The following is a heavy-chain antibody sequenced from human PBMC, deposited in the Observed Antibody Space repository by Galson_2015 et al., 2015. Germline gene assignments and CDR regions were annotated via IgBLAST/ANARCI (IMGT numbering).Heavy chain of an antibody. V-gene: IGHV3-30*18. Sequence: SLRLSCAASGFTFSSYGLHWVRQAPGKGLEWVAVISYDGSNKYYADSVKGRFTISRDNSKNTLYLQMNSLGAEDTAVYYCANTNYDFWSGYSPSQFVYWGQGTLVTVSS. CDR3: ANTNYDFWSGYSPSQFVY. D-gene: IGHD3-3*01. CDR1: GFTFSSYG. CDR2: ISYDGSNK. J-gene: IGHJ4*02.